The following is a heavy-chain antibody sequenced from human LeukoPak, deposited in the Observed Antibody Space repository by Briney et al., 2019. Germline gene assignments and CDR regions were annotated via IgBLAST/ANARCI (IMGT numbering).Heavy chain of an antibody. CDR1: GFTFSSYG. D-gene: IGHD7-27*01. J-gene: IGHJ4*02. CDR3: AKGNWGDC. V-gene: IGHV3-33*06. CDR2: IWSDGSNK. Sequence: GRSLRLSCAASGFTFSSYGMHWVRQTPGKGLEWVAIIWSDGSNKYYADSVKGRFTISRDNSKNTVYLQMNSLRAEDAAVYYCAKGNWGDCWGQGTLVIVSS.